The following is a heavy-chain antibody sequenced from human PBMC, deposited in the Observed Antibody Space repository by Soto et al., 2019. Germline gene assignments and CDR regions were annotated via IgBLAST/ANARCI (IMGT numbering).Heavy chain of an antibody. CDR1: GGSISSGGYY. CDR2: IYYSGST. V-gene: IGHV4-31*03. Sequence: KTSETLSLTCTVSGGSISSGGYYWSWIRQHPGKGLEWIGYIYYSGSTYYNPSLKSRVTISVDTSKNQFSLKLSSVTAADTAVYYCARDPVPAAINGHYGMDVWGQGTTVTVSS. J-gene: IGHJ6*02. D-gene: IGHD2-2*01. CDR3: ARDPVPAAINGHYGMDV.